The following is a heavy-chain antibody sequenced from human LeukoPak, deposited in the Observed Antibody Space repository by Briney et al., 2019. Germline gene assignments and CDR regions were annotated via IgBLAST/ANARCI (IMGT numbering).Heavy chain of an antibody. CDR3: ANGTPLLWFGELLNYFDY. J-gene: IGHJ4*02. V-gene: IGHV3-23*01. Sequence: PGGSLRLSCAASGFTFSSYAMSWVRQAPGKGLEWVSDISGSGGSTYYADSVKGRFTISRDNSKNTLYLQMNSLRAEDTAVYYCANGTPLLWFGELLNYFDYWGQGTLVTVSS. CDR2: ISGSGGST. D-gene: IGHD3-10*01. CDR1: GFTFSSYA.